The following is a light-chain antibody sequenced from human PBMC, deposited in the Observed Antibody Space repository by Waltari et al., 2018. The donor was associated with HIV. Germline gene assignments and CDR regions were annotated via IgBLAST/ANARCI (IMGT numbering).Light chain of an antibody. CDR2: ENN. V-gene: IGLV1-51*02. Sequence: QSVLTQPPSVSAAPGQKVTISCAGSSSNIEKNSVSWYQKFPGTAPKLLIKENNKRPSVIPDRSAGSKSGTSATMGITGLQTGDEAYYYCATRESTLSAHVIFGGGTMLTVL. CDR1: SSNIEKNS. CDR3: ATRESTLSAHVI. J-gene: IGLJ2*01.